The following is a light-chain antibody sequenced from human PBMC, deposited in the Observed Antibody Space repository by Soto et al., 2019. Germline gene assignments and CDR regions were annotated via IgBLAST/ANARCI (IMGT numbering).Light chain of an antibody. J-gene: IGKJ5*01. V-gene: IGKV3-15*01. Sequence: EIVMTQSPATLSVSPGETATLSCRASQTVLSNLAWYQQKPGQAPRLLIYGASTRATGIPARFSGSGSGTEFTLTISSLQSEDFAVYYCQQYNNWPITFGQGTRLEIK. CDR1: QTVLSN. CDR2: GAS. CDR3: QQYNNWPIT.